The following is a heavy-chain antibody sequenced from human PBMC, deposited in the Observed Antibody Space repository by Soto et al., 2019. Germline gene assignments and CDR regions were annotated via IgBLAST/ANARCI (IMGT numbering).Heavy chain of an antibody. Sequence: PSETLTLTCTFSGGSISINYWTWIRQPPGKGLEWIGYVYNSGSTNYNPSLKSRVTISEDTSKSQFSLKVNSMTAADTAVYYCARYRREAVAGYTLDNWGQGILVTVSS. J-gene: IGHJ4*02. CDR1: GGSISINY. CDR3: ARYRREAVAGYTLDN. D-gene: IGHD6-13*01. CDR2: VYNSGST. V-gene: IGHV4-59*01.